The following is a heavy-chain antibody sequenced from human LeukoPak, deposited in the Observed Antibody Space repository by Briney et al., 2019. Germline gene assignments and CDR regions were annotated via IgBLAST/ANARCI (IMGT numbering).Heavy chain of an antibody. CDR2: ISYDGSNK. D-gene: IGHD3-22*01. CDR1: GFTFSSYA. CDR3: AKDRIVTSGYYQLQGYYFDY. Sequence: HPGGSLRLSCAASGFTFSSYAMHWVRQAPGKGLEWVAVISYDGSNKYYADSVKGRFTISRDNSKNALYLQMNSLRAEDTAVYYCAKDRIVTSGYYQLQGYYFDYWGQGTLVTVSS. V-gene: IGHV3-30-3*01. J-gene: IGHJ4*02.